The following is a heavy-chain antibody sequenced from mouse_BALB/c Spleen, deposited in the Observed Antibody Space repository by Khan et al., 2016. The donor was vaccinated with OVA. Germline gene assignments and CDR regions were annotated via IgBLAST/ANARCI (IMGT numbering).Heavy chain of an antibody. Sequence: EVQLQESGPGLVKPSQSLSLTCTVTGYSITSGYGWNWLRQFPGNKLEWMGYISYSGSTNYNPSLKSRIFITRDTSKNQFFLQLNSETTEDTATYYCARTARIKYWGQGTTLTVSS. CDR1: GYSITSGYG. D-gene: IGHD1-2*01. CDR3: ARTARIKY. J-gene: IGHJ2*01. V-gene: IGHV3-2*02. CDR2: ISYSGST.